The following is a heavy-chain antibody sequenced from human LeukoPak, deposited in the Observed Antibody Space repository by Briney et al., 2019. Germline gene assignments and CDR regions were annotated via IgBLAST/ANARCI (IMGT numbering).Heavy chain of an antibody. J-gene: IGHJ6*03. D-gene: IGHD2-21*02. CDR3: ARTAVRIVVVTAIFYYYMDV. CDR2: IIPIFGTA. V-gene: IGHV1-69*06. Sequence: ASAKVSCKASGGTFSSYAISWVRQAPGQGLEWMGGIIPIFGTANYAQKFQGRVTITADKSTSTAYMELSSLRSEDTAVYYCARTAVRIVVVTAIFYYYMDVWGKGTTVTISS. CDR1: GGTFSSYA.